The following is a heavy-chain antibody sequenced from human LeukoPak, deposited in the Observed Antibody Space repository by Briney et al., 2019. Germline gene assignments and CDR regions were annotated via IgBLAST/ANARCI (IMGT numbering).Heavy chain of an antibody. D-gene: IGHD2-15*01. CDR3: ATDLGRDYFDY. Sequence: PGGSLRLSCAASGFTFSNYGMFWVRQAPGKGLDWVAFIRFDGGHKYYADSVKGRFIISRDDSKNNLYLQMNSLRGEETAVYYCATDLGRDYFDYWGQGTLVTVSS. J-gene: IGHJ4*02. CDR1: GFTFSNYG. V-gene: IGHV3-30*02. CDR2: IRFDGGHK.